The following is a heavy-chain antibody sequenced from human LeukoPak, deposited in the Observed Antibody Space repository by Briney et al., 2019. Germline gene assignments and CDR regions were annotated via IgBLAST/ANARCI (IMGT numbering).Heavy chain of an antibody. Sequence: GASVKVSCKASGYTFTSYYMHWVRQAPGQGLEWMGIINPSGGSTSYAQKFQGRVTITADESTSTAYMELSSLRSEDTAVYYCARGVTGRYCSSTSCHWRAWFDPWGQGTLVTVSS. D-gene: IGHD2-2*01. CDR3: ARGVTGRYCSSTSCHWRAWFDP. CDR1: GYTFTSYY. J-gene: IGHJ5*02. V-gene: IGHV1-46*01. CDR2: INPSGGST.